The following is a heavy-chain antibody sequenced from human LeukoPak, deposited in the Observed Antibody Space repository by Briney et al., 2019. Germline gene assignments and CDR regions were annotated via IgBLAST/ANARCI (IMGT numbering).Heavy chain of an antibody. CDR3: ARNAFAYYFDY. CDR1: GFSFSTYG. D-gene: IGHD3-16*01. J-gene: IGHJ4*02. CDR2: IVGSGGTT. Sequence: PGGSLRLSCAASGFSFSTYGISWIRLAPGKGLEWVSAIVGSGGTTYYSDSVKGRFTISRDNSKNTLYLQMDSLTVDDTAIYYCARNAFAYYFDYWGQGTLVTVSS. V-gene: IGHV3-23*01.